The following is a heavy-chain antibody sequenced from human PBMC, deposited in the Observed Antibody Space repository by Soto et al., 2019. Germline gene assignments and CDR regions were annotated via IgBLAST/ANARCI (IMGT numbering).Heavy chain of an antibody. D-gene: IGHD1-1*01. CDR1: GFTFSSHW. CDR3: ARESEGGSWNGAYYYYYYGMDV. V-gene: IGHV3-7*01. CDR2: IKQDGSEK. J-gene: IGHJ6*02. Sequence: PGGSLRLSCAASGFTFSSHWMNWVRQAPGKGLEWVANIKQDGSEKYYVDSVKGRFTISRDNAKNSLYLQMNSLRAEDTAVYYCARESEGGSWNGAYYYYYYGMDVWGQGTTVTVSS.